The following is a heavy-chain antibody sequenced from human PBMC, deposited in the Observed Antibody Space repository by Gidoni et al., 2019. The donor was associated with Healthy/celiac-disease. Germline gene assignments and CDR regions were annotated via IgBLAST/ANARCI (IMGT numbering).Heavy chain of an antibody. Sequence: EVQLVESGGGLVQPGGSLRLACAASGFTVSRNYMRWVRQDPGQGLEWVSVIYSGGRTHYADSVKGRFTISRDNSKNTLYLQMNSLRVEYTAVYYCARDAYYYDSSGLPGYWYFDLWGRGTLVTVSS. J-gene: IGHJ2*01. CDR2: IYSGGRT. V-gene: IGHV3-66*02. CDR3: ARDAYYYDSSGLPGYWYFDL. CDR1: GFTVSRNY. D-gene: IGHD3-22*01.